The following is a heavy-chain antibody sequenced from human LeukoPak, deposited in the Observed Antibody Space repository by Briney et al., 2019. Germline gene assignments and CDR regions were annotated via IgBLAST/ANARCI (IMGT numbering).Heavy chain of an antibody. D-gene: IGHD1/OR15-1a*01. CDR2: INHSGST. J-gene: IGHJ5*02. CDR3: AXGXXNWNRNWFDP. CDR1: GGSFSGYY. V-gene: IGHV4-34*01. Sequence: SETLSLTCAVYGGSFSGYYWSWIRQPPGKGLEWIGEINHSGSTNYNPSLKSRVTISVDTSKNQFSLKLSSVTAADTAVYYCAXGXXNWNRNWFDPWGQGTLVTVSS.